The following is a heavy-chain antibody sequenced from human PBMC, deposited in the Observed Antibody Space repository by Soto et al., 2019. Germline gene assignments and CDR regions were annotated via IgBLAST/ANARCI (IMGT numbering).Heavy chain of an antibody. CDR1: GGTFSSYG. D-gene: IGHD5-12*01. Sequence: SVKVSCKASGGTFSSYGISWVRQAPGQGVEWMGGIIPIFGTTNYAQKFQGRVTITADESTSTAYMELSSLRSEDTALYYCARDKEMATMQGYFDLWGRGTLVTSPQ. CDR3: ARDKEMATMQGYFDL. V-gene: IGHV1-69*13. CDR2: IIPIFGTT. J-gene: IGHJ2*01.